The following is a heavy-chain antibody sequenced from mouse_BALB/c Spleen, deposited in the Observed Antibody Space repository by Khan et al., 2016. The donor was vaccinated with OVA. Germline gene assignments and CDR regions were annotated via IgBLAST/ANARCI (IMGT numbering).Heavy chain of an antibody. CDR3: TDGNYVGWSAY. J-gene: IGHJ3*01. CDR2: IYPGNSDT. V-gene: IGHV1-5*01. D-gene: IGHD2-1*01. CDR1: GYSFTSYW. Sequence: EVQLQQSGTVLARPGASVKMSCKASGYSFTSYWMHWVKQRPGQGLEWIGAIYPGNSDTSYNQKFKGKAKLTAVTSASTVYMELSSLTNEDSAVYYCTDGNYVGWSAYWGQGTMVTVSA.